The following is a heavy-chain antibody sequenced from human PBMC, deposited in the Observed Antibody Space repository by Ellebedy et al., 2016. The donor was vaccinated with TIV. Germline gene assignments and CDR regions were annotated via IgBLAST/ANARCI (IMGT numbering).Heavy chain of an antibody. V-gene: IGHV4-4*02. CDR2: IFHSGTA. CDR3: ARGHWSGSYWFDP. CDR1: GGSIRSTFW. Sequence: MPGGSLRLSCAVSGGSIRSTFWWSWVRQPPGKGLEWIGEIFHSGTANYNPSLKGRVTMSIDESNNQFSLSLSSVTAADTAVYYCARGHWSGSYWFDPWGQGTPVTVSS. J-gene: IGHJ5*02. D-gene: IGHD3-3*01.